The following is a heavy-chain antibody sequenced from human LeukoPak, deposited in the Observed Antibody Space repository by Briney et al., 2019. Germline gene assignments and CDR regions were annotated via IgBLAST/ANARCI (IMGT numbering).Heavy chain of an antibody. Sequence: GGSLRLSCAASGFTFSSYGMHWVRQAPGKGLGWVAFIRYDGSNKYYADSVKGRFTISRDNSKNTLYLQMNSLRAEDTAVYYCARGGSTDYYYYYMDVWGKGTTVTVSS. CDR3: ARGGSTDYYYYYMDV. J-gene: IGHJ6*03. CDR2: IRYDGSNK. D-gene: IGHD1-26*01. V-gene: IGHV3-30*02. CDR1: GFTFSSYG.